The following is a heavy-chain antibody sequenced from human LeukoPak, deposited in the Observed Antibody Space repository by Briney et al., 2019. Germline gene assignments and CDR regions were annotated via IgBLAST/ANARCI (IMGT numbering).Heavy chain of an antibody. Sequence: GGSLRLSCAASGFTINTYIMTWVRQAPGKGLEWVSSITSRSSSIYYADSVKGRFTISRDNAKNSLYLHMNSLRAEDTAVYYCARGESAAGDASEFAYWGQGILVTVSS. CDR2: ITSRSSSI. D-gene: IGHD6-13*01. J-gene: IGHJ4*02. CDR3: ARGESAAGDASEFAY. CDR1: GFTINTYI. V-gene: IGHV3-21*01.